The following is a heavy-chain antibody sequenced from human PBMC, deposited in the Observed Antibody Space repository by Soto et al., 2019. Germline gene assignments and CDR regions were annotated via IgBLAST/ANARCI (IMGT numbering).Heavy chain of an antibody. V-gene: IGHV3-33*01. CDR3: ARDPPGSGWAFDY. D-gene: IGHD6-19*01. CDR2: IWSDGSNK. CDR1: GFTFSTHA. J-gene: IGHJ4*02. Sequence: GGSLRLSCAAAGFTFSTHAMHWVRQAPGKGLEWVAFIWSDGSNKYYADSVKGRATISRDNSKRTVDLQMNSLRAEDTAVYYCARDPPGSGWAFDYRGQGTLVTVSS.